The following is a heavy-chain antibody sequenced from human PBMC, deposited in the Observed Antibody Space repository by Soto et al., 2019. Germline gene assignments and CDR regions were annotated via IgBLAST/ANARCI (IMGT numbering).Heavy chain of an antibody. V-gene: IGHV4-34*01. J-gene: IGHJ3*02. Sequence: SETLSLTCAVYGGSFSGYYWSWIRQPPGKGLEWIGEINHSGSTNYNPSLKSRVTISMDTSKNQFSLKLRSVTAADTAVYYCTRDQDDSNDAFDIWGQGTMVTVSS. CDR3: TRDQDDSNDAFDI. D-gene: IGHD3-3*01. CDR2: INHSGST. CDR1: GGSFSGYY.